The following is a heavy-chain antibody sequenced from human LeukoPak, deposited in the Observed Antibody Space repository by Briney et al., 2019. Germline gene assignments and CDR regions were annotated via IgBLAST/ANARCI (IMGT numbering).Heavy chain of an antibody. J-gene: IGHJ4*02. D-gene: IGHD6-6*01. CDR3: ARRVGIAARPGRYYFDY. Sequence: SVKVSCKASGGTFSSYAISWVRQAPGQGLEWMGGIIPIFGTANYAQKFQGRVTITADESTSTAYMELSSLRSEDTAVYYCARRVGIAARPGRYYFDYWGQGTLVTASS. V-gene: IGHV1-69*01. CDR2: IIPIFGTA. CDR1: GGTFSSYA.